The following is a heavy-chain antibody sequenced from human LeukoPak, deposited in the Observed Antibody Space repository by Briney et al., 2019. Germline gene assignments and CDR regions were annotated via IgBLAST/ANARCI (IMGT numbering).Heavy chain of an antibody. J-gene: IGHJ5*02. D-gene: IGHD3-10*01. CDR1: GFTFSSYW. V-gene: IGHV3-7*01. CDR3: ARDALWFGDLNWFDP. CDR2: IKQDGSEK. Sequence: GGSLRLSCAASGFTFSSYWMSWVRQAPGKGLEWVANIKQDGSEKYYVDSVKGRFTISKDNAKNSLYLQMNSLRAEDTAVYYCARDALWFGDLNWFDPWGQGTLVTVSS.